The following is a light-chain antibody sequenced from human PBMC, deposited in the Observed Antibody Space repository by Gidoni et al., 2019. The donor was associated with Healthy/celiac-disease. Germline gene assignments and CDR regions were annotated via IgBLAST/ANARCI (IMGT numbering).Light chain of an antibody. CDR2: WAS. CDR3: QQYYSTPPT. J-gene: IGKJ3*01. V-gene: IGKV4-1*01. CDR1: QSVLYSSNNKHY. Sequence: DIVMTQSPDSLAVSLVERANINCKSSQSVLYSSNNKHYLAWYQQKPGQPPKLLIYWASTRESGVPDRFSGSGSGTDFTLTISSLQAEDVAVYYCQQYYSTPPTFGPGTKVDIK.